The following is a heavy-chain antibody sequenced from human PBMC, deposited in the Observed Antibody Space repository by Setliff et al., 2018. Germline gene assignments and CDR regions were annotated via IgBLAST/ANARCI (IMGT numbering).Heavy chain of an antibody. CDR3: MGLYYTSRALYFDI. V-gene: IGHV4-61*09. CDR2: IYITGNP. Sequence: SETLSLTCTVSGGSISSSSYYWTWIRQPAGKGLEWIGHIYITGNPNVNPSLKSRVAMSLDNSGNQFSLNLQSVTAADTALYYCMGLYYTSRALYFDIWGQGHPVTV. J-gene: IGHJ4*02. D-gene: IGHD3-3*01. CDR1: GGSISSSSYY.